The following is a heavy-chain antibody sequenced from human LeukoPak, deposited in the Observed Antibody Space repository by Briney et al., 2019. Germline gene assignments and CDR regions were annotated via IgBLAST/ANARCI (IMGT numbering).Heavy chain of an antibody. CDR2: ISSSSSYI. J-gene: IGHJ4*02. Sequence: GGSLRLSCAASGFTFSSYSMNWVRQAPGKGLEWVSSISSSSSYIYYADSVKGRFTISRDNAKNSLYLQMNSLRAEDTAVYYCARDRGSCSSTSCYAPFDYWGQGTLVTVSS. CDR3: ARDRGSCSSTSCYAPFDY. D-gene: IGHD2-2*01. CDR1: GFTFSSYS. V-gene: IGHV3-21*01.